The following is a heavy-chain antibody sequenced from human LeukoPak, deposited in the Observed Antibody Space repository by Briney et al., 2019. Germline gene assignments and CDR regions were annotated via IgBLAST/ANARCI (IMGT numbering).Heavy chain of an antibody. D-gene: IGHD6-13*01. CDR3: AKGGKYSSSWYYFDY. CDR1: GFTFSSYG. Sequence: GGSLRLSCAASGFTFSSYGMNWVRQAPGQGLEWVSSISSSSSYIYYADSVKGRFTISRDNAKNSLYLQMNSLRAEDTAVYYCAKGGKYSSSWYYFDYWGQGTLVTVSS. V-gene: IGHV3-21*01. CDR2: ISSSSSYI. J-gene: IGHJ4*02.